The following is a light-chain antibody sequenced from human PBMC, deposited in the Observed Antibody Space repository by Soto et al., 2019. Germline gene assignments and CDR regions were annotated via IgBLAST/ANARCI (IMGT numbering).Light chain of an antibody. V-gene: IGKV1-5*01. J-gene: IGKJ3*01. Sequence: GDRVTITCRASQNIGRWLAWYQQKPGNPPKLLVYEASSLESGVPSRISGSGSGTDFTLTISSLQPDDSATYYCQQFTSYSSMAFGPGTKVDIK. CDR1: QNIGRW. CDR3: QQFTSYSSMA. CDR2: EAS.